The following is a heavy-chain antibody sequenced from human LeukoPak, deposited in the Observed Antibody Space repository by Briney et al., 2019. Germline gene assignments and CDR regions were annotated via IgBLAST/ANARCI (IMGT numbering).Heavy chain of an antibody. CDR2: ISGSGGST. V-gene: IGHV3-23*01. J-gene: IGHJ4*02. CDR1: GFTFSSYA. D-gene: IGHD2-2*01. CDR3: AKDPRSLIVVVPAAFDY. Sequence: PGGPLRLSCAASGFTFSSYAMSWVRQAPGKGLEWVSAISGSGGSTYYADSVKGRFTISRDNSKNTLYLQMNSLRAEDTAVYYCAKDPRSLIVVVPAAFDYWGQGTLVTVSS.